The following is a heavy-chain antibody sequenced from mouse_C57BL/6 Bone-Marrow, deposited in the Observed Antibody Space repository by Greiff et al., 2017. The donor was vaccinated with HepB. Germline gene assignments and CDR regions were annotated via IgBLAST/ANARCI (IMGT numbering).Heavy chain of an antibody. Sequence: VQLKESGPELVKPGASVKIPCKASGYTFTDYNMDWVKQSHGKSLEWIGDINPNNGGTIYNQKFKGKATLTVDKSSSTAYMELRSLTSEDTAVYYCARDYYGSSSYYFDYWGQGTTLTVSS. J-gene: IGHJ2*01. V-gene: IGHV1-18*01. D-gene: IGHD1-1*01. CDR3: ARDYYGSSSYYFDY. CDR2: INPNNGGT. CDR1: GYTFTDYN.